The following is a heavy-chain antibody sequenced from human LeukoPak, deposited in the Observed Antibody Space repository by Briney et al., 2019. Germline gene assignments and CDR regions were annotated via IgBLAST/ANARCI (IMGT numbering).Heavy chain of an antibody. CDR3: ARAYGSGSYPMDV. D-gene: IGHD3-10*01. J-gene: IGHJ6*03. Sequence: SETLSLTCAVYGGSFSGYYWSWIRQPPGKGLEWIGEINHSGSTNYNPSLKSRVTISVDTSKNQFSLKLSSVTAADTAVYYCARAYGSGSYPMDVWGKGTTVTVSS. CDR1: GGSFSGYY. V-gene: IGHV4-34*01. CDR2: INHSGST.